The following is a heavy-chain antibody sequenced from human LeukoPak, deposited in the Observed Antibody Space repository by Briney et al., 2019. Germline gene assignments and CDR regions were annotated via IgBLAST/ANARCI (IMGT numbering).Heavy chain of an antibody. Sequence: ASVKVSCKASGYTFTGYYMHWVRQAPGQGLEWMGWINPNSGGTNYAQKFQGRVTMTRDTSISTAYMELSRLRSDDTAVYYCARANDFWSGPPYYFDYWGQGTLVTVSS. V-gene: IGHV1-2*02. CDR3: ARANDFWSGPPYYFDY. D-gene: IGHD3-3*01. CDR2: INPNSGGT. CDR1: GYTFTGYY. J-gene: IGHJ4*02.